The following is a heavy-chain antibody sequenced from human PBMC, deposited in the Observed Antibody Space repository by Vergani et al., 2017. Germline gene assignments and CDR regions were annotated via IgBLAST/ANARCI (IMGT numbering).Heavy chain of an antibody. CDR2: IYHSGST. CDR3: AREVRYYYDSSGIYYFDY. CDR1: GGSISSSNW. V-gene: IGHV4-4*02. D-gene: IGHD3-22*01. Sequence: QVQLQESGPGLVKPSGTLSLTCAVSGGSISSSNWWSWVRQPPGKGLEWIGEIYHSGSTNYNPSLKSRVTISVDKSKNQFSLKLSSVTAADTAVYYCAREVRYYYDSSGIYYFDYWGQGTLVTVSS. J-gene: IGHJ4*02.